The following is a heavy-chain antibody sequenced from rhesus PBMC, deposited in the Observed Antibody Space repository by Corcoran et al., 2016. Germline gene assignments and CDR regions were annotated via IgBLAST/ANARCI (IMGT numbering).Heavy chain of an antibody. V-gene: IGHV4S9*01. J-gene: IGHJ4*01. D-gene: IGHD6-37*01. CDR1: GGSISDSYY. CDR2: IDGMRKDT. CDR3: ACSRRWLAFDY. Sequence: QVQLQESGPGPVKPSETLSLTCAVSGGSISDSYYWNWIRQPPGKGVEWFGNIDGMRKDTAYNPPMRSLDTISKDASKTLFFLRLSTVTAADTAVYYCACSRRWLAFDYWGQGVLVTVSS.